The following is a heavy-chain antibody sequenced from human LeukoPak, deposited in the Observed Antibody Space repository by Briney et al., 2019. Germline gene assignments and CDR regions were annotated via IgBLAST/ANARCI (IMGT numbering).Heavy chain of an antibody. D-gene: IGHD1-26*01. CDR3: ARAPATLHFDY. CDR2: ISDSGST. V-gene: IGHV4-59*12. Sequence: SETLSLTCTVSGGSISSYYWNWIRQPPGKGLEWIGDISDSGSTNYNPSLKSRHTISVDMSKTQFSLKLSSVTAADTAVYYCARAPATLHFDYWGQGTLVTVSS. CDR1: GGSISSYY. J-gene: IGHJ4*02.